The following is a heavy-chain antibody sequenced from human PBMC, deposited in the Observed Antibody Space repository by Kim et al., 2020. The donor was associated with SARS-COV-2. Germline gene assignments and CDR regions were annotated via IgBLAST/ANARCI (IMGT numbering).Heavy chain of an antibody. D-gene: IGHD6-19*01. V-gene: IGHV4-61*01. CDR1: GGSVSSGSYY. J-gene: IGHJ5*02. CDR3: ARAGWGPNWFDP. CDR2: IYYSGST. Sequence: SETLSLTCTVSGGSVSSGSYYWSWIRQPPGKGLEWIGYIYYSGSTNYNPSLKSRVTISVDTSKNQFSLKLSSVTAADTAVYYCARAGWGPNWFDPWGQGTLVTVSS.